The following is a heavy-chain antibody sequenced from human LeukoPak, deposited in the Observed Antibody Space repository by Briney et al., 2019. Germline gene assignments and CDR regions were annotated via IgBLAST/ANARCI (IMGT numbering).Heavy chain of an antibody. CDR3: ARGPMITFGGVIVRTFDY. CDR2: INHSGST. CDR1: GGSFSGYY. D-gene: IGHD3-16*02. Sequence: PSETLSLTCAVYGGSFSGYYWSWIRQPPGKGLEWIGEINHSGSTNYNPSLKSRVTISVDTSKNQFSLKLSSVTAADTAVYYCARGPMITFGGVIVRTFDYWGQGTLVTVSS. V-gene: IGHV4-34*01. J-gene: IGHJ4*02.